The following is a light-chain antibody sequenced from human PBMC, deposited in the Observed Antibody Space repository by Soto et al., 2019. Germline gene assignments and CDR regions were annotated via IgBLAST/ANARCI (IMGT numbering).Light chain of an antibody. CDR2: DVS. CDR3: CSYAGSYTYV. Sequence: QSALAQPRSVSVSPGQSITISCTGSSSDVGGYEYVSWFQQDPGKAPKLMIYDVSARPSGVPNRFSGSKSGSTASLTISGLQADDEGDYYCCSYAGSYTYVFGTGTKVTVL. J-gene: IGLJ1*01. V-gene: IGLV2-11*01. CDR1: SSDVGGYEY.